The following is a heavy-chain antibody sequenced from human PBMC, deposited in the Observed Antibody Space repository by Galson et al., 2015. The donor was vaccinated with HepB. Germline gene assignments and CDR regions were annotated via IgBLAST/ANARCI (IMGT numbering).Heavy chain of an antibody. CDR1: GFTFSSYA. CDR2: ISYDGSNK. V-gene: IGHV3-30*04. Sequence: SLRLSCAASGFTFSSYAMHWVRQAPGKGLEWVAVISYDGSNKYYADSVKGRFTISRDNSKNTLYLQMNSLRAEDTAVYYCARVYSGYDYPPGDDYWGQGTLVTVSS. CDR3: ARVYSGYDYPPGDDY. J-gene: IGHJ4*02. D-gene: IGHD5-12*01.